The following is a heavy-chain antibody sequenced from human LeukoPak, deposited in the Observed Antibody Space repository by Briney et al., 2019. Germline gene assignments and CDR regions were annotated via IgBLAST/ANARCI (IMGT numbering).Heavy chain of an antibody. CDR2: IYYSGST. J-gene: IGHJ4*02. Sequence: SETLSLICTVSGGSISSYYWSWIRQPPGKGLEWIGYIYYSGSTNYNPSLKSRVTISVDTSKNQFSLKLSSVTAADTAVYYCARHDTQAMVFDYWGQGTLVTVSS. V-gene: IGHV4-59*08. D-gene: IGHD5-18*01. CDR3: ARHDTQAMVFDY. CDR1: GGSISSYY.